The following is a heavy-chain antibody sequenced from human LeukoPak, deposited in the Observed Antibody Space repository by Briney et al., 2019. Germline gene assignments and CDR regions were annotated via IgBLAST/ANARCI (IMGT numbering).Heavy chain of an antibody. CDR1: GFTFSSYG. J-gene: IGHJ4*02. V-gene: IGHV3-33*06. D-gene: IGHD3-22*01. Sequence: GRSLRLSCAASGFTFSSYGMHWVRQAPGKGLEWVAVIWYDGSNKYYADSVKGRFTISRDNSKNTLYLQMNSLRAEDTAVYYCAKLGSYYYDSSGYDDYWGQGTLVTVSS. CDR2: IWYDGSNK. CDR3: AKLGSYYYDSSGYDDY.